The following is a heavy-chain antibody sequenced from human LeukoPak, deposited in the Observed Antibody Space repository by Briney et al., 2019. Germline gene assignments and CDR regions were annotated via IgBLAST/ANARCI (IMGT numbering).Heavy chain of an antibody. CDR2: INPNSGGT. Sequence: ASVKVSCKASGYTFTGYYIHWVRQAPGQGLEWVGWINPNSGGTNYAQKFQGRVTMTRDTSISTAYMELSRLRSDDTAVYYCARDRYSGYDYHFDYWGQGTLVTVSS. J-gene: IGHJ4*02. D-gene: IGHD5-12*01. CDR3: ARDRYSGYDYHFDY. CDR1: GYTFTGYY. V-gene: IGHV1-2*02.